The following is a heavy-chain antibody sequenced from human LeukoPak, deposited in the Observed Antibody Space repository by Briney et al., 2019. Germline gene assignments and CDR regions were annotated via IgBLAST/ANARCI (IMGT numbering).Heavy chain of an antibody. J-gene: IGHJ4*02. CDR1: GYTLTGYY. Sequence: ASVKVSCKASGYTLTGYYMHWVRQAPGQGLEWMGWINPNSCGTNYAQKFQGRVTMTRDTSISTAYMELSSLRSDDTAVYYCARGWSRYSRGWKYYFDYWGQGTLVTVSS. CDR3: ARGWSRYSRGWKYYFDY. D-gene: IGHD6-19*01. V-gene: IGHV1-2*02. CDR2: INPNSCGT.